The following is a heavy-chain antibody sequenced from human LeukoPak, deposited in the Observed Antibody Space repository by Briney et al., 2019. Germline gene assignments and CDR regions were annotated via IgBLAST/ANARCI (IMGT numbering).Heavy chain of an antibody. CDR1: GFTFSSYG. Sequence: GGSLRLSCAASGFTFSSYGMHWVRQAPGKGLEWVAVIWYDGSNKYYADSVKGRFTISRDNSKNTLYLQMNSLRAEDTAVYYCARGRKLRYFDWLLPPPTDYYGMDVWGQGTTVTVSS. D-gene: IGHD3-9*01. J-gene: IGHJ6*02. CDR3: ARGRKLRYFDWLLPPPTDYYGMDV. CDR2: IWYDGSNK. V-gene: IGHV3-33*01.